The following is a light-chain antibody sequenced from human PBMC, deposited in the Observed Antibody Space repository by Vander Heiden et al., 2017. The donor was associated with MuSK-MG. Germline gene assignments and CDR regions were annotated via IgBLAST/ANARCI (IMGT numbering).Light chain of an antibody. CDR1: QRMNNF. CDR2: ASS. V-gene: IGKV1-39*01. CDR3: QQTYRYRTPS. Sequence: DIQMTQSPSSLSASVGVRVTITCRASQRMNNFLNWFQQKPVKSPKLLIYASSICHSGPPSRSPGSSSRKHFTLTITRRQPVDFAPYYCQQTYRYRTPSFGPGTKLXI. J-gene: IGKJ1*01.